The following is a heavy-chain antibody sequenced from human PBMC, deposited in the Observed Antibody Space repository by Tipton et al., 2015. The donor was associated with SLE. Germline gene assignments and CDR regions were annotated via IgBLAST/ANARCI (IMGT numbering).Heavy chain of an antibody. CDR1: GFTFSSYS. V-gene: IGHV3-21*01. CDR3: ARGGRTSDFWSGYPSDFDY. Sequence: SLRLSCAASGFTFSSYSMNWVRQAPGKGLEWVSSISSSSSYIYYADSVKGRFTISRDNAKNSLYLQMNSLRAEDTAVYYCARGGRTSDFWSGYPSDFDYWGQGTLVTVSS. CDR2: ISSSSSYI. D-gene: IGHD3-3*01. J-gene: IGHJ4*02.